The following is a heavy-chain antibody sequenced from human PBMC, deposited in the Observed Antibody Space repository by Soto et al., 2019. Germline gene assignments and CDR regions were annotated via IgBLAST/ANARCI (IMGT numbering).Heavy chain of an antibody. D-gene: IGHD4-17*01. J-gene: IGHJ4*02. CDR1: GGSLSSGSFS. CDR2: INYSGNT. V-gene: IGHV4-30-2*01. CDR3: SRGGGSTDYVAPYYFDY. Sequence: QLRLQESGSGLVKPSQTLSLTCTVSGGSLSSGSFSWGWIRQPPGKALEWIGYINYSGNTYYNPSLRGRVTISRDMSTNQFSLKLASVAAADTAVYYCSRGGGSTDYVAPYYFDYWGRGTLVTVS.